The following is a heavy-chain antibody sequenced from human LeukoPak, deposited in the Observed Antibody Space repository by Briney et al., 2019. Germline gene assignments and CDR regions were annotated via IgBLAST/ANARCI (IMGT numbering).Heavy chain of an antibody. CDR2: INPKSGGA. J-gene: IGHJ4*02. Sequence: GASVKVSYKASGFTFNAYNIHWVRQAPGQGLEWMGWINPKSGGANYAQKFQGRVTMTRDTSISTAYMELSRLRSDDTAVYYCASMVGYCSSTSCFNGPPFDYWGQGTLVTVSS. D-gene: IGHD2-2*01. V-gene: IGHV1-2*02. CDR3: ASMVGYCSSTSCFNGPPFDY. CDR1: GFTFNAYN.